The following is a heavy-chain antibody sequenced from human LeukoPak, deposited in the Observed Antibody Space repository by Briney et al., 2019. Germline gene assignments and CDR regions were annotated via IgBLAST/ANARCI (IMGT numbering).Heavy chain of an antibody. D-gene: IGHD3-10*01. CDR1: GFNFDSYA. V-gene: IGHV3-64*01. CDR2: ISHNGGAT. J-gene: IGHJ4*02. Sequence: PGGSLRLSCAASGFNFDSYAMHWVRQAPGKGLEYISAISHNGGATYHANSVKGRFTVSRDNSKNTLYLQMGSLRAEDTAVYYCARGVSSVLLWFGGDFWGQGTLVTVSS. CDR3: ARGVSSVLLWFGGDF.